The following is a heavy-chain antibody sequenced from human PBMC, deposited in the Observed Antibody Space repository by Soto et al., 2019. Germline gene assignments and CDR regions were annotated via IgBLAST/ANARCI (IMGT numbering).Heavy chain of an antibody. J-gene: IGHJ4*02. CDR3: ATAISSPFSNFDS. CDR2: IKEDASEK. V-gene: IGHV3-7*01. D-gene: IGHD2-2*01. Sequence: EVQLVQSGGDLVQPGGSLRLSCVASGFTFSTYWMTWVRQAPGMGLEWVAGIKEDASEKVYVDSVKGRFSISRDNVKNSLYLQLNSLRPEDTAVYYCATAISSPFSNFDSWGQGSLVTVSS. CDR1: GFTFSTYW.